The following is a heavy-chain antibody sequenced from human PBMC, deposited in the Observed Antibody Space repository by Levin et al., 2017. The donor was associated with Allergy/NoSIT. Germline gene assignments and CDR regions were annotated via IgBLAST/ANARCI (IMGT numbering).Heavy chain of an antibody. CDR3: ATGAHQGSPQRYFDN. Sequence: GGSLRLSCAASGFTFSAYDMHWVRQAAGEGLEWVSAIGLAGDKYYPDSVKGRFTISRENAKNSLDLQMNSLRAGDTAGYSCATGAHQGSPQRYFDNWGQGTLVSVSS. D-gene: IGHD6-25*01. CDR1: GFTFSAYD. V-gene: IGHV3-13*01. J-gene: IGHJ4*02. CDR2: IGLAGDK.